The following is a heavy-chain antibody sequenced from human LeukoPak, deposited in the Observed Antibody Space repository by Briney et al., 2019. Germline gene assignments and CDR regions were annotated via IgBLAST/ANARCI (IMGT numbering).Heavy chain of an antibody. Sequence: PSETLSLTCIVSGVSTSSSNYYWGWVRQPPGKGLEWIGNIYSSGSTYYNSSLKSRVTISIDTSNNQVSLKMSSMTAADTAVYYCAKSDGYGLIDSWGQGTLVTVSS. CDR3: AKSDGYGLIDS. CDR1: GVSTSSSNYY. D-gene: IGHD2-21*02. V-gene: IGHV4-39*01. J-gene: IGHJ5*01. CDR2: IYSSGST.